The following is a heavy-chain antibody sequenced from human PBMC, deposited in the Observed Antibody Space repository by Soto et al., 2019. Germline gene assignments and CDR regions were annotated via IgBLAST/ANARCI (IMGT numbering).Heavy chain of an antibody. CDR3: AREGAAVADTFYYYYGMDV. Sequence: ASVKVSCKASGYTFTGYYMHWVRQAPGQGLEWMGWINPNSGGTNYAQKFQGRVTMTRDTSISTAYMELSRLRSDDTAVYYCAREGAAVADTFYYYYGMDVWGQGTTVTVSS. CDR1: GYTFTGYY. J-gene: IGHJ6*02. D-gene: IGHD6-19*01. V-gene: IGHV1-2*02. CDR2: INPNSGGT.